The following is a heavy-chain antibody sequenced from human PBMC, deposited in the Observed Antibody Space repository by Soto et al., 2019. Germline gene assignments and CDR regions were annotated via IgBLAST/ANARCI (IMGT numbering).Heavy chain of an antibody. CDR1: DGSISIYY. D-gene: IGHD4-17*01. J-gene: IGHJ4*02. CDR2: IYYTGTT. CDR3: AREYGTAVTTFDY. Sequence: SETLSLTCTVSDGSISIYYWSWIRQPPGKGLEWIGYIYYTGTTNYNPSLKSRVTISIDTSKNQFSLRLSSVTAADTAVYYCAREYGTAVTTFDYWGQGTLVTVSS. V-gene: IGHV4-59*01.